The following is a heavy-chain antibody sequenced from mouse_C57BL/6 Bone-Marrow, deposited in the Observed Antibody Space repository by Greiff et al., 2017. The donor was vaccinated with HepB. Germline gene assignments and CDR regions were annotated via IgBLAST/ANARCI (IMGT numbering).Heavy chain of an antibody. Sequence: EVKLVESGGGLVQPGASLILSCAASGFTFNDYQMSWVRQAPAKAPEWLALIRNKANGYTTEYTASVKGRFTISRDNSQNILYLQMNTLRAEDSATYYCVKAVSSGSSYTWFAYWGQGTLVTVSA. CDR1: GFTFNDYQ. CDR3: VKAVSSGSSYTWFAY. V-gene: IGHV7-4*01. D-gene: IGHD1-1*01. CDR2: IRNKANGYTT. J-gene: IGHJ3*01.